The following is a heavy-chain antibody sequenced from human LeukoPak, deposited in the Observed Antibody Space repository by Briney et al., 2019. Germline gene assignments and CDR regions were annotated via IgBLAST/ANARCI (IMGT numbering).Heavy chain of an antibody. CDR3: AAISGRSSTWRALWSFDY. Sequence: REASVKVSCKVSGNTLTEFSMHWVRQTPGEGLEWMGGVDPKDGDVLYAQKFQGRVTMTEDTSTDSDYMELRSLSSDDTALYLCAAISGRSSTWRALWSFDYWGRGTLVTVSS. D-gene: IGHD6-19*01. V-gene: IGHV1-24*01. CDR1: GNTLTEFS. J-gene: IGHJ4*02. CDR2: VDPKDGDV.